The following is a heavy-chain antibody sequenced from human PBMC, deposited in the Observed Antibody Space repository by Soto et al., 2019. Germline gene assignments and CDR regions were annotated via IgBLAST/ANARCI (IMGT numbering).Heavy chain of an antibody. Sequence: QVQLVQSGAEVKKPGASVKVSCEASGYTFTSYYMHWVRQAPGQGLEWMGIINPSGGSTSYAQKFQGRVTMTRDTSTSTVYMELSSLRSEDTAVYYCAGSIVVVTAPPSGAFDIWGQGTMVTVSS. V-gene: IGHV1-46*01. D-gene: IGHD2-21*02. CDR3: AGSIVVVTAPPSGAFDI. J-gene: IGHJ3*02. CDR1: GYTFTSYY. CDR2: INPSGGST.